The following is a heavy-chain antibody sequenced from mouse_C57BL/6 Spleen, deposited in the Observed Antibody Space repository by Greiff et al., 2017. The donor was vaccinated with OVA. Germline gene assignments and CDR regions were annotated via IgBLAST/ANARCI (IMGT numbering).Heavy chain of an antibody. CDR3: ARPYDGYFDV. J-gene: IGHJ1*03. D-gene: IGHD2-12*01. CDR1: GYTFTSYW. V-gene: IGHV1-52*01. CDR2: IDPSDSET. Sequence: QVHVKQPGAELVRPGSSVKLSCKASGYTFTSYWMHWVKQRPIQGLEWIGNIDPSDSETHYNQKFKDKATLTVDKSSSTAYMQLSSLTSEDSAVYYCARPYDGYFDVWGTGTTVTVSS.